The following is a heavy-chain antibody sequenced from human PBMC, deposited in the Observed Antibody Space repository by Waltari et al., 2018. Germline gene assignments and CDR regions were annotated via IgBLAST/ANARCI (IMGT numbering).Heavy chain of an antibody. V-gene: IGHV3-30*03. CDR3: ATAVGGGGAFDI. D-gene: IGHD3-16*01. J-gene: IGHJ3*02. CDR2: ISYDGSNK. CDR1: GFTFSSYS. Sequence: VQLVESGGGLVKSGGSLRLSCAASGFTFSSYSMNWVRQAPGKGLELVAVISYDGSNKYYADSVKGRFTISRDNSKNTLYLQMNSLRAEDTAVYYCATAVGGGGAFDIWGQGTMVTVSS.